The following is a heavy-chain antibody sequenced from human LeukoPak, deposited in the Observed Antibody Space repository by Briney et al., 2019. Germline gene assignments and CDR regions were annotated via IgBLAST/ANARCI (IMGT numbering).Heavy chain of an antibody. CDR2: INTNSGGT. V-gene: IGHV1-2*02. CDR1: GYTFTGYY. Sequence: ASVKVSCKASGYTFTGYYMHWVRQAPGQGLEWVGWINTNSGGTNYAQNFQGRVTMTRDTSISTAYMELSRLRSDDTAVYYCARDRRGNYYDSSGYYYYFHFWGQGTLVTVSS. CDR3: ARDRRGNYYDSSGYYYYFHF. J-gene: IGHJ4*02. D-gene: IGHD3-22*01.